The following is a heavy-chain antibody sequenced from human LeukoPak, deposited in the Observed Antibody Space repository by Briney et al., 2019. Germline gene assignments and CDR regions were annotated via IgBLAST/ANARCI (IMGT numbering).Heavy chain of an antibody. Sequence: ASVKVSCKASGYIFTSYGISWVRQAPGQGLEWMGWISTYNGNTDYAQKVQGRVTMTTDTSTSTAYMELRSLRSDDTAVYYCARGAYYGGNSEVIVYWGQGTLVTVSS. CDR3: ARGAYYGGNSEVIVY. V-gene: IGHV1-18*01. J-gene: IGHJ4*02. CDR2: ISTYNGNT. CDR1: GYIFTSYG. D-gene: IGHD4-23*01.